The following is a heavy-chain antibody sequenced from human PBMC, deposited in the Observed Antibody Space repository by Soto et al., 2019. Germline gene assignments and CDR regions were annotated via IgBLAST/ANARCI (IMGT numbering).Heavy chain of an antibody. CDR3: ARDAPGYRYYYYGMDV. J-gene: IGHJ6*02. CDR2: IYYSGST. V-gene: IGHV4-30-4*01. D-gene: IGHD5-18*01. Sequence: SETLSLTCTVSGGSISSGDYYWSWIRQPPGKGLEWIGYIYYSGSTYYNPSLKSRVTISVDASKNQFSLKLSSVTAADTAVYYCARDAPGYRYYYYGMDVWGQGTTVTVSS. CDR1: GGSISSGDYY.